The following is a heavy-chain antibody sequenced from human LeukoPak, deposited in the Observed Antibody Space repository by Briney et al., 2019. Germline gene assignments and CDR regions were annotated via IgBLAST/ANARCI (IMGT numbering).Heavy chain of an antibody. J-gene: IGHJ4*02. D-gene: IGHD3-9*01. CDR1: GFTFGDYA. CDR2: IRSKAYGGTT. Sequence: PGGSLRLSCTASGFTFGDYAMSWVRQAPGKGLEWVGFIRSKAYGGTTEYAASVKGRFTISRDDSKSIAYLQMNSLKTEDTAVYYCTREAYYDILTGYYRTYYFDYWGQGTLVTVSS. V-gene: IGHV3-49*04. CDR3: TREAYYDILTGYYRTYYFDY.